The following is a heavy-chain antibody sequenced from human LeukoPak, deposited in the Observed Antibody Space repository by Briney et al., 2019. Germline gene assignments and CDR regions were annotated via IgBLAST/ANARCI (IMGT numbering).Heavy chain of an antibody. Sequence: GRSLRLSCAASGFTFNSYGMFWVRQAPGKGLEWVAFIWPDGSNKLYGDSVKGRFTISRDNSRNTVYLQMNSLRAEDTAVYYCARDYCRTTSCLESWGQGTLVTVSS. V-gene: IGHV3-33*01. J-gene: IGHJ4*02. D-gene: IGHD2-2*01. CDR3: ARDYCRTTSCLES. CDR2: IWPDGSNK. CDR1: GFTFNSYG.